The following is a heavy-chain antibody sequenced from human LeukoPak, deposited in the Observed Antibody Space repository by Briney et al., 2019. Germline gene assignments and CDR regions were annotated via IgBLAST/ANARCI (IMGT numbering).Heavy chain of an antibody. Sequence: PSETLSLTCAVYGGSFSGYYWSWIRQPPGKGLEGIGEINHSGSTNYNPSLKSRVTISVDTSKNQFSLKLSSVTAADTAVYYCARDYYDSSGYSRRLDYWGQGTLVTVSS. CDR2: INHSGST. V-gene: IGHV4-34*01. D-gene: IGHD3-22*01. CDR3: ARDYYDSSGYSRRLDY. J-gene: IGHJ4*02. CDR1: GGSFSGYY.